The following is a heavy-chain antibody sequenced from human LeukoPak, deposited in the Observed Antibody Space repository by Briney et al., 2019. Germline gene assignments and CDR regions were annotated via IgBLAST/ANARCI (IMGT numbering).Heavy chain of an antibody. CDR2: IIPILGIA. CDR3: ARPAAGNYYYYMDV. CDR1: GGTFSSYT. Sequence: ASVKVSCKTSGGTFSSYTVSWVRQAPGQGLEWMGRIIPILGIATYAQNFQGRVTITTDESTSTAYMELSSLRSEDTAVYYCARPAAGNYYYYMDVWGKGTTVTVSS. D-gene: IGHD6-13*01. J-gene: IGHJ6*03. V-gene: IGHV1-69*02.